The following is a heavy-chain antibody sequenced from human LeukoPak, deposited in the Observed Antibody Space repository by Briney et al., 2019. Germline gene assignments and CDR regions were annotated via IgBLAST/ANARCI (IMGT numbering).Heavy chain of an antibody. D-gene: IGHD3-16*02. V-gene: IGHV1-2*02. CDR2: IKSNSGDT. CDR1: GYTFTGYY. Sequence: ASVKVSCKVSGYTFTGYYMHWVRQAPGQGLEWMGWIKSNSGDTNYAQKFQGRVTMTRDTSISTAYMELSRLRSDDTAVYYCARGGVTSGVIITIRDFDYWGQGTLVTVSS. CDR3: ARGGVTSGVIITIRDFDY. J-gene: IGHJ4*02.